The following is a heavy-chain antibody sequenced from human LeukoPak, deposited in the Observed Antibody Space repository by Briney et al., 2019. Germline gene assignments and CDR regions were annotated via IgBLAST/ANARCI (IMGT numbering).Heavy chain of an antibody. D-gene: IGHD5-24*01. CDR2: THESEST. CDR1: GDSIRSHF. J-gene: IGHJ4*02. V-gene: IGHV4-59*11. Sequence: SETLSLTCTVPGDSIRSHFYNWVRQPPGKGLEWIGVTHESESTNYNPSLKGRVTISVDTSKNQFSLRLTSVTAADTAVYYCVIGRGWLPDCWGQGTLVTVSS. CDR3: VIGRGWLPDC.